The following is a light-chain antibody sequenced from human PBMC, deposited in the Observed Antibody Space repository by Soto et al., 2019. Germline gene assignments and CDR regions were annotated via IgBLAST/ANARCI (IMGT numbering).Light chain of an antibody. CDR1: QSVSSSS. V-gene: IGKV3-20*01. CDR2: AAS. J-gene: IGKJ1*01. CDR3: QQYGSSPVT. Sequence: RVVTQXXXXRXFXXGXRVTLXXRASQSVSSSSLAWYQQKPGQAPRLLIYAASTRATGVPARFSGSGSGTDFTLTISRLEPEDFAVYYCQQYGSSPVTFGQGTKVDI.